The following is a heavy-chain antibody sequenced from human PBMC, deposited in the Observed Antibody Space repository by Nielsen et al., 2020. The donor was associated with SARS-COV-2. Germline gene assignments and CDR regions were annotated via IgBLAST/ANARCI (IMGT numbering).Heavy chain of an antibody. CDR3: ASSRHDFWSGYHLQH. CDR1: GFTFSSYA. CDR2: ISSSSSTI. Sequence: GESLKISCAASGFTFSSYAMHWVRQAPGKGLEWVSYISSSSSTIYYADSVKGRFTISRDNAKNSLYLQMNSLRDEDTAVYYCASSRHDFWSGYHLQHWGQGTLVTVSS. D-gene: IGHD3-3*01. V-gene: IGHV3-48*02. J-gene: IGHJ1*01.